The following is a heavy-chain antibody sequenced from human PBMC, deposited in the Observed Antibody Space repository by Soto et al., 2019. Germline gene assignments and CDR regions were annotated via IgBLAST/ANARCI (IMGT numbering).Heavy chain of an antibody. CDR1: GFTFSDYW. V-gene: IGHV3-74*01. D-gene: IGHD3-10*01. J-gene: IGHJ4*02. CDR2: IKGDGSRI. CDR3: GRGGYHAYYIDY. Sequence: EVQLVESGGGLVQPGGSLRVSCVASGFTFSDYWMHWVRQVPGKGQMWVSRIKGDGSRIDFADSVKGRFSISRDNAENTVYLQMSSLRAEDAAVYYCGRGGYHAYYIDYWGQGTLVTVSS.